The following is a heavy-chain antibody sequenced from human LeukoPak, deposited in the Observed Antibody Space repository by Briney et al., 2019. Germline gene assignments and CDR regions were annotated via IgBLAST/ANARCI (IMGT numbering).Heavy chain of an antibody. Sequence: SETLSLTCAVSGGSITSNSYYWSWIRQPPGKGLEWIGYIYYSGSTNYNPSLKSRGTISVDTSKNQSSLKLSSVTAADTAVYYCARENYGDYSKGYYYYYGMDVWGQGTTVTVSS. V-gene: IGHV4-61*01. J-gene: IGHJ6*02. CDR2: IYYSGST. D-gene: IGHD4-17*01. CDR1: GGSITSNSYY. CDR3: ARENYGDYSKGYYYYYGMDV.